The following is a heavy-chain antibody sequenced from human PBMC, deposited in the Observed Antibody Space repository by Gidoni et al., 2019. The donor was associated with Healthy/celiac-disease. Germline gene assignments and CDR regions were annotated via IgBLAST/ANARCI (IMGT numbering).Heavy chain of an antibody. CDR1: GGSISSGDYY. CDR3: ARADAYCGGDCYSGNWYFDL. Sequence: QVQLQESGPGLVTPSQTLSLTCTVSGGSISSGDYYWSLIRQPPGKGLEWIGYIYYSGSTYYNPSLKSRVTISVDTSKNQFSLKLSSVTAADTAVYYCARADAYCGGDCYSGNWYFDLWGRGTLVTVSS. D-gene: IGHD2-21*02. V-gene: IGHV4-30-4*01. J-gene: IGHJ2*01. CDR2: IYYSGST.